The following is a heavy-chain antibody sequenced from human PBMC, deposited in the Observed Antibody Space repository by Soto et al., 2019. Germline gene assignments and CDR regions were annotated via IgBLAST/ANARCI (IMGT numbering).Heavy chain of an antibody. CDR2: ISSSSSYI. J-gene: IGHJ4*02. CDR3: APVVAARTLDVDY. D-gene: IGHD6-6*01. V-gene: IGHV3-21*01. Sequence: GGSLRLSCAASGFTFSSYSMNWVRQAPGKGLEWVSSISSSSSYIYYADSVKGRFTISRDNAKNSLYLQMNSLRAEDTAVYYCAPVVAARTLDVDYWGQGTLVTVSS. CDR1: GFTFSSYS.